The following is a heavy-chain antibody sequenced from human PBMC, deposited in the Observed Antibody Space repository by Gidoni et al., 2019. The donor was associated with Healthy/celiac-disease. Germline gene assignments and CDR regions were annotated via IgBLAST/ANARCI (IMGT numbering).Heavy chain of an antibody. CDR3: ARASYYGDYVDY. CDR1: GYTFTGYY. J-gene: IGHJ4*02. CDR2: INPNSGGT. D-gene: IGHD4-17*01. V-gene: IGHV1-2*02. Sequence: QVQLVQSGAEGKRPGAAVKVSCKASGYTFTGYYRHWVRQAPGQGLEWMGWINPNSGGTNFAQKFQGRVTMTRDTSISTAYMELSRLRSDDTAVYYCARASYYGDYVDYWGQGTLVTVSS.